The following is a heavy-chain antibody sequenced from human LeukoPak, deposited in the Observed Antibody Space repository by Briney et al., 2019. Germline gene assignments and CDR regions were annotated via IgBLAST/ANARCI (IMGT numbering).Heavy chain of an antibody. V-gene: IGHV1-46*01. J-gene: IGHJ6*02. CDR1: GYTFTNYY. D-gene: IGHD2-15*01. Sequence: ASVKVSCKASGYTFTNYYMHWVRQAPGQGLEWMGIINPSGGSTSYAQRFQGRVTMTRDTSTSTVYMELSSLRSEDTAVYYCARVVPYYCSGGSCSFYGMDVGGQGTTVTVSS. CDR3: ARVVPYYCSGGSCSFYGMDV. CDR2: INPSGGST.